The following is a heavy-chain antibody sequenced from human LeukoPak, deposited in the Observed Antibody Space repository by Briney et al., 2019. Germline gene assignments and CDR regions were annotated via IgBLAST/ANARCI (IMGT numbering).Heavy chain of an antibody. J-gene: IGHJ4*02. D-gene: IGHD5-24*01. CDR2: ISYDGSNK. V-gene: IGHV3-30*18. CDR3: AKEARDGYNDY. Sequence: GGSLRLSCAASGFTFSSYGMHWVRQAPGKGLEWVAVISYDGSNKYYTDSVKGRFTISRDSSKNTLYLQMNSLRAEDTAVYYCAKEARDGYNDYWGQGTLVTVSS. CDR1: GFTFSSYG.